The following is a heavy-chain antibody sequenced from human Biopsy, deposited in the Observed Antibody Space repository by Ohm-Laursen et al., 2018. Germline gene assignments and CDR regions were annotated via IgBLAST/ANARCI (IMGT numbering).Heavy chain of an antibody. J-gene: IGHJ5*02. V-gene: IGHV4-59*01. CDR3: ARDYDTSGYYYVS. CDR1: GGSISSYY. CDR2: IYYSGTT. D-gene: IGHD3-22*01. Sequence: GTLSLTWAVSGGSISSYYWNWIRQPPGKGLEWIGYIYYSGTTDYSPSLKSRVTVSVDTSRNQVSLTLSSVTAADTAVYYCARDYDTSGYYYVSWGQGTLVTVSS.